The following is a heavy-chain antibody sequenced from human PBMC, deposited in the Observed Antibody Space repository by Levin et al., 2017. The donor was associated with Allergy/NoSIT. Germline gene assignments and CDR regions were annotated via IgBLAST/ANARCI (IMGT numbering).Heavy chain of an antibody. J-gene: IGHJ4*02. V-gene: IGHV1-18*01. CDR2: ISAYNGNT. CDR1: GYSFTSYG. Sequence: ASVKVSCKASGYSFTSYGISWVRQAPGQGLEWMGWISAYNGNTNYAQKLQGRVTMTTETSTSTAHMELRSLRSDDTAVYYCARTSCYQCPFDYWGQGTLVTVSS. D-gene: IGHD2-2*01. CDR3: ARTSCYQCPFDY.